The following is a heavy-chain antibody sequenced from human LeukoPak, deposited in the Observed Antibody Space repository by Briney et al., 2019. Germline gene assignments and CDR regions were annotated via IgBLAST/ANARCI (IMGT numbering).Heavy chain of an antibody. CDR2: MNPNSGNT. CDR3: VRGVIAVAGRWYFDL. Sequence: ASVKVSCKASGYTFTSYDINWVRQATGQGLEWMGWMNPNSGNTGYAQKFQGRVTMARNTSISTAYMELSSLRSEDTAVYYCVRGVIAVAGRWYFDLWGRGTLVTVSS. CDR1: GYTFTSYD. J-gene: IGHJ2*01. D-gene: IGHD6-19*01. V-gene: IGHV1-8*01.